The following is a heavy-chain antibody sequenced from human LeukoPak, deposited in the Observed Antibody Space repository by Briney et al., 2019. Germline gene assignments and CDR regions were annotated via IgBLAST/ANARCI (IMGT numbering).Heavy chain of an antibody. Sequence: PSETLSLTCAVYGGSFSGYYWSWIRQPPGKGLEWIGEINHSGNTNYNPSLKSRVTISVDTSKNQFSLKLSSVTAADTAVYYCARGTIVVVPAATYYDFWSGYSWFDPWGQGTLVTVSS. CDR1: GGSFSGYY. V-gene: IGHV4-34*01. CDR2: INHSGNT. D-gene: IGHD3-3*01. J-gene: IGHJ5*02. CDR3: ARGTIVVVPAATYYDFWSGYSWFDP.